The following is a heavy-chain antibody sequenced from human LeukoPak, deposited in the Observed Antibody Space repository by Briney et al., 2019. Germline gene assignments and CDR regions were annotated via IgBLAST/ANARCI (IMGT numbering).Heavy chain of an antibody. Sequence: GGSLRLSCAASGFTFSSYNMNWVRQAPGKGLEWVSSITSSSSHIYYADPVKGRFTISRDNAKNSLYLQINSLRAEDTAVYYCARDALFPISLGAYMDVWGKGTTVTVSS. CDR1: GFTFSSYN. V-gene: IGHV3-21*04. CDR3: ARDALFPISLGAYMDV. J-gene: IGHJ6*03. CDR2: ITSSSSHI. D-gene: IGHD3-16*01.